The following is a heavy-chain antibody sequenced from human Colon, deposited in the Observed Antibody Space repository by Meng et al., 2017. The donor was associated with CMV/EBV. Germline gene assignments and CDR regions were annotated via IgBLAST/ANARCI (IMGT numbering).Heavy chain of an antibody. CDR2: IYSGGTAA. Sequence: GESLKISCAASGFRFSSYAMRWVRQAPGKGLEWVSGIYSGGTAASYADSVKGRFIVSRDNSRNMVYLQMNSLRTDDTAVYYCGKQLEAAGLCFDYWGQGTPVTVSS. CDR1: GFRFSSYA. D-gene: IGHD6-13*01. CDR3: GKQLEAAGLCFDY. V-gene: IGHV3-23*03. J-gene: IGHJ4*02.